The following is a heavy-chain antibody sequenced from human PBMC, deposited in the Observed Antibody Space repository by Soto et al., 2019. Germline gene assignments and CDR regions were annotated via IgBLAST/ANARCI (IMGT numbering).Heavy chain of an antibody. D-gene: IGHD3-22*01. CDR3: AREGSSGYYALSFDY. Sequence: GSLRISCEGSGFTFSSYWMCWVRQTPGKGLEWVAVIWYDGSNKYYGDSVKGRFTISRDNSKNTLYLQMNSLRAEDTAVYYCAREGSSGYYALSFDYRGQRALVTVSS. CDR1: GFTFSSYW. J-gene: IGHJ4*02. V-gene: IGHV3-33*01. CDR2: IWYDGSNK.